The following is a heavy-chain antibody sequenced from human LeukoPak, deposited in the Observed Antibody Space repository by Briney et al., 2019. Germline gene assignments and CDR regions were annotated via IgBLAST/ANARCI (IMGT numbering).Heavy chain of an antibody. CDR1: GFTFSSYW. J-gene: IGHJ4*02. CDR2: INTDGSST. D-gene: IGHD4-11*01. V-gene: IGHV3-74*01. CDR3: AGIYSNSPFDY. Sequence: GGSLRLSCAASGFTFSSYWTHWVRQAPGKGLVWVSRINTDGSSTTYADSVKGRFTISRDNAKNTLYLQMNSLRAEDTAVYYCAGIYSNSPFDYWGQGILVTVSS.